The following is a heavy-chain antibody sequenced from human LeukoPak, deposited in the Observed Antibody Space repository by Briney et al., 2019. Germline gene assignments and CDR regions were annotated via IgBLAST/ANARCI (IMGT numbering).Heavy chain of an antibody. CDR1: GFTFSSYW. CDR3: ARDQVVRGVMFDY. D-gene: IGHD3-10*01. Sequence: GGSLRLSCAASGFTFSSYWMSWVRQAPGKGLEWVANIKQDGSEKYYVDSVKGRFTISRDNAKNSLYLQMNSLRAEDTAVYYCARDQVVRGVMFDYWGQGTLVTVSS. J-gene: IGHJ4*02. V-gene: IGHV3-7*01. CDR2: IKQDGSEK.